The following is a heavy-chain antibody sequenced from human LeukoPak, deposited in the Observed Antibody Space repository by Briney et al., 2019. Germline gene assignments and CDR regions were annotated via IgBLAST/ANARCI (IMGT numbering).Heavy chain of an antibody. V-gene: IGHV1-46*01. CDR1: GYSFTAYG. D-gene: IGHD3-22*01. CDR3: ARTADNSGEFDY. J-gene: IGHJ4*02. Sequence: ASVKVSCKASGYSFTAYGITWMRQAPGQGLEWMGIINPSGGSTSYAQKFQGRVTMTRDTSTSTVYMELSSLRSEDTAVYYCARTADNSGEFDYWDQGTLVTVSS. CDR2: INPSGGST.